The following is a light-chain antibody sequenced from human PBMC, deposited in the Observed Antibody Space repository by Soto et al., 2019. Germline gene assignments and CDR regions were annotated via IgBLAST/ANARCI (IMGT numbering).Light chain of an antibody. J-gene: IGLJ2*01. Sequence: QSVLTQPPSVSAAPGQKVTISCSGSRSNIGNNYEFWYQQLPGTAPKLLIYDNDKRPSGIPDRFSGSKSGTSATLGITGLQTGDEADYYCATWDRSLSVGVFGGGTQLTVL. CDR2: DND. V-gene: IGLV1-51*01. CDR3: ATWDRSLSVGV. CDR1: RSNIGNNY.